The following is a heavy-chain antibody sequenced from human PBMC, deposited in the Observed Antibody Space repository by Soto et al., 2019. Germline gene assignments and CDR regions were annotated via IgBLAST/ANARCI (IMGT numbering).Heavy chain of an antibody. J-gene: IGHJ4*03. Sequence: QLQLQESGPGLVKPSETLSLTCTVSGGSIGGSTYYWGWIRQPPGKGLELIGSIFYSGNTYYHPTLKRRVTISVNPYNSVFSLMFTSMSAAATSVYYCARLPDYGSGSSGRAFWGQGTQVAVSS. CDR3: ARLPDYGSGSSGRAF. CDR1: GGSIGGSTYY. CDR2: IFYSGNT. V-gene: IGHV4-39*01. D-gene: IGHD3-10*01.